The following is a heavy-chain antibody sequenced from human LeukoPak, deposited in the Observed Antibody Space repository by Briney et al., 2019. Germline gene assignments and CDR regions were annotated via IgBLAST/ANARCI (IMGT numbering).Heavy chain of an antibody. CDR3: ARGATFRGTYYMDV. CDR1: GGSISTHY. J-gene: IGHJ6*03. D-gene: IGHD3-10*01. Sequence: PSETLSLTCIVSGGSISTHYWSWSRQPPGKGLEWIGYNDYSGSTNYNPSLKSRVTISVDTSKNQFSLKLNSVTAADTAVYYCARGATFRGTYYMDVWGKGTTVTVSS. V-gene: IGHV4-59*11. CDR2: NDYSGST.